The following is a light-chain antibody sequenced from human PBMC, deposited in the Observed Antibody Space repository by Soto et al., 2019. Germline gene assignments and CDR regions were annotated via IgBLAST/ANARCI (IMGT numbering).Light chain of an antibody. Sequence: EIVWTQSQGTLSFSPGERATLSCRASQSVSSSYLAWYQQKPGQDPRLLIYGASRRTTGIPDRFSGSGSGTDFTLTISRLEREDFAVYYCQQYSSSLTFGQETKVDIQ. CDR1: QSVSSSY. CDR2: GAS. CDR3: QQYSSSLT. V-gene: IGKV3-20*01. J-gene: IGKJ1*01.